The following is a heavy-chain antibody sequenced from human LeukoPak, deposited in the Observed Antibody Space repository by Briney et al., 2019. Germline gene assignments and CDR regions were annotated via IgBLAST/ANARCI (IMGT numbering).Heavy chain of an antibody. CDR2: IKQDGSEK. Sequence: TGGSLRLSCAASGFTFSSYWMSWVRQAPGKGLEWVANIKQDGSEKYYVDSVRGRFTISRDNANNSLYLQMNSLRAEDTAVYYCARGGAARPDYWGQGTLVTVFS. CDR3: ARGGAARPDY. CDR1: GFTFSSYW. V-gene: IGHV3-7*01. D-gene: IGHD6-6*01. J-gene: IGHJ4*02.